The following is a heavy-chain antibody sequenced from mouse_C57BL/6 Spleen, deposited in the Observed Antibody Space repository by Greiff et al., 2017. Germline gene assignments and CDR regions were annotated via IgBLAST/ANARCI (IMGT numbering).Heavy chain of an antibody. Sequence: QVQLKQSGAELVKPGASVKISCKASGYAFSSYWMNWVKQRPGKGLGWIGQIYPGDGDTNYNGKFKGKATLTADKSSSTAYMQLSSLTSEDSAVYFCARGNYVGAMDYWGQGTSVTVSS. D-gene: IGHD2-1*01. CDR1: GYAFSSYW. V-gene: IGHV1-80*01. CDR3: ARGNYVGAMDY. CDR2: IYPGDGDT. J-gene: IGHJ4*01.